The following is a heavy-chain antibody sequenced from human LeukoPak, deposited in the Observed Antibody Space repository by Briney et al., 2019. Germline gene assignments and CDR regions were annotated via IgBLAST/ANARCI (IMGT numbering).Heavy chain of an antibody. D-gene: IGHD3-10*01. CDR1: GFTFSSYG. J-gene: IGHJ4*02. Sequence: GGSLRLSCAASGFTFSSYGMSWVRQAPGKGLEWVSAISGSGGSTYYADSVKGRFTISRDNSKNTLYLQMNSLRAEDTAVYYCAKELYGSGMAYYFDYWGQGTLVAVSS. CDR3: AKELYGSGMAYYFDY. V-gene: IGHV3-23*01. CDR2: ISGSGGST.